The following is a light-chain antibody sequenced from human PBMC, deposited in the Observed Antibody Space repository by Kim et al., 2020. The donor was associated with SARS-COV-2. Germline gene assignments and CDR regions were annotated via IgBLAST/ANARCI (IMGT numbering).Light chain of an antibody. Sequence: QSALTQPRSVSGSPGQSVTISCTGTSSDVGGSNYVSWYQQHPGKAPKLMIYDVSERPSGVPDRFSGSKSGNTASLTISGLQTEDEADYYCCSYAGSYTWVFGGGTQLTVL. CDR1: SSDVGGSNY. CDR2: DVS. J-gene: IGLJ3*02. V-gene: IGLV2-11*01. CDR3: CSYAGSYTWV.